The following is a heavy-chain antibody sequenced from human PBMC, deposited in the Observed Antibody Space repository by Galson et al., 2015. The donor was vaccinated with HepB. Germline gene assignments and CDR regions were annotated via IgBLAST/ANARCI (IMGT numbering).Heavy chain of an antibody. D-gene: IGHD3-22*01. Sequence: SVKVSCKAPGYTFTGYYIYWVRQAAGQGLECLGRINPNTGDTDYAQKFQGWVAMTRDTSISTAYMELNRLRSDDTAVYYCARARRGYYDNSGYPDLWGQGTLVTVSS. CDR3: ARARRGYYDNSGYPDL. CDR2: INPNTGDT. J-gene: IGHJ5*02. CDR1: GYTFTGYY. V-gene: IGHV1-2*04.